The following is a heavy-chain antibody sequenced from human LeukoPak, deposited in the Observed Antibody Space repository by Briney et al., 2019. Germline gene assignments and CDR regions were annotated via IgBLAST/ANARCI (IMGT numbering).Heavy chain of an antibody. V-gene: IGHV3-20*04. CDR3: ARDWSRTNWFDP. CDR2: INWNGGGT. Sequence: GGSLRLSCAASGFTFDDYGMSWVRQAPGKGLEWVSGINWNGGGTGYADSVKGRFTISRDNSKNTLYLQMNSLRAEDTAVYYCARDWSRTNWFDPWGQGTLVTVSS. J-gene: IGHJ5*02. D-gene: IGHD3-3*01. CDR1: GFTFDDYG.